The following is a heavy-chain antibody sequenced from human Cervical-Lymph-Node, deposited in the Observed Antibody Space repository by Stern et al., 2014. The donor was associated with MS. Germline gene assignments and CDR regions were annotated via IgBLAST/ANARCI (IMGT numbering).Heavy chain of an antibody. V-gene: IGHV4-59*01. Sequence: QVQLQESGPGLVKPSETLSLTCTVSGDSISSYYWTWIRQPPGKGLEWIGYIYYTGSTNYNPSLKSRVTISQDTSKNQLSLKLSSVTAADTAVYYCARGYNWNEDWGQGTLVTVSS. CDR3: ARGYNWNED. D-gene: IGHD1-20*01. J-gene: IGHJ4*02. CDR2: IYYTGST. CDR1: GDSISSYY.